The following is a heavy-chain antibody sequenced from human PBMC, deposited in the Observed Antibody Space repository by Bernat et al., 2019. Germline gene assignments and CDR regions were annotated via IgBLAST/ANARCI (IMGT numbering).Heavy chain of an antibody. CDR2: ISYDGSNK. D-gene: IGHD3-16*02. V-gene: IGHV3-30*03. CDR3: TTVWIWGSYRPLTPGY. J-gene: IGHJ4*02. Sequence: QVQLVESGGGVVQPGRSLRLSCAASGFTFSSYGMHWVRQAPGKGLEWVAVISYDGSNKYYADSVKGRFTISRDNSKNTLYLQMNSLKTEDTAVYYCTTVWIWGSYRPLTPGYWGQGTLVTVSS. CDR1: GFTFSSYG.